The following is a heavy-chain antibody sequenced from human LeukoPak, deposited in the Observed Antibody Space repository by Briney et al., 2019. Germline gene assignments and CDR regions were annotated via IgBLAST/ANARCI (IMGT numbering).Heavy chain of an antibody. CDR1: GGSFTTSNYY. V-gene: IGHV4-39*01. CDR2: FNYSGTS. Sequence: ASETLSLTCTVSGGSFTTSNYYWGWVRQPPGKGLEWVASFNYSGTSFYNPSLKSRVTISVDTSRNQFSLSLSSVTAEDTAVYYCVRQSKFGVVLLYYLEYWGQGTLVTVSS. CDR3: VRQSKFGVVLLYYLEY. J-gene: IGHJ4*02. D-gene: IGHD3-3*01.